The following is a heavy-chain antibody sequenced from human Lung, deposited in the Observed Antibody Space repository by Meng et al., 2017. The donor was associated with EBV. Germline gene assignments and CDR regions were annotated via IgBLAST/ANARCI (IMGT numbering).Heavy chain of an antibody. Sequence: QVLLQQQGPGLVKPYQTLVLPCTVSGGSISSGDYYWSWIRQPPGKGLEWIGYIYYSGSTYYNPSLKSRVTISVDTSKNQFSLKLSSVTAADTAVYYCARGPTTYFDYWGQGTLVTVSS. D-gene: IGHD4-17*01. CDR3: ARGPTTYFDY. CDR2: IYYSGST. V-gene: IGHV4-30-4*01. J-gene: IGHJ4*02. CDR1: GGSISSGDYY.